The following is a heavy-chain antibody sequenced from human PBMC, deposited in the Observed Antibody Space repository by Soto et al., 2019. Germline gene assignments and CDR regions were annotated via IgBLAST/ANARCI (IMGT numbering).Heavy chain of an antibody. Sequence: SETLSLTCTVSGVSISSYYWSWIRQPPGKGLEWIGYIYYSGSTNYKPSLKSRVTISLDTSKNQFSLKLRSVTAADTAVYYCASSTGKQWLVPIPHFDYWGQGTLVTVSS. V-gene: IGHV4-59*08. J-gene: IGHJ4*02. CDR1: GVSISSYY. CDR3: ASSTGKQWLVPIPHFDY. CDR2: IYYSGST. D-gene: IGHD6-19*01.